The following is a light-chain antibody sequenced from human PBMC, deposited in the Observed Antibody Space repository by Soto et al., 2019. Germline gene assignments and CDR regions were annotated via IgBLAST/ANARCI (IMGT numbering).Light chain of an antibody. CDR3: QQYYDWPIT. Sequence: EILMPPSPSTLSVSPGERATLSCRAGQSISNLLAWYQQKNGQAPRMIMYGASTRATGFPDRFSGIGSGTEFTLTISSLHSEDFAVYYCQQYYDWPITCGQGTRLEIK. J-gene: IGKJ5*01. CDR2: GAS. CDR1: QSISNL. V-gene: IGKV3-15*01.